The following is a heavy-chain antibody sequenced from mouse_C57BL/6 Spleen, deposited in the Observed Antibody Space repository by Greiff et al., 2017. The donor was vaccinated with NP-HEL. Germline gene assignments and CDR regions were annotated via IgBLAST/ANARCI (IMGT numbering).Heavy chain of an antibody. J-gene: IGHJ4*01. CDR2: ISSGGDYI. CDR3: TRAGYSNYYAMDY. Sequence: EVKLMESGEGLVKPGGSLKLSCAASGFTFSSYAMSWVRQTPEKRLEWVAYISSGGDYIYYADTVKGRFTISRDNARNTLYLQMSSLKSEDTAMYYCTRAGYSNYYAMDYWGQGTSVTVAS. V-gene: IGHV5-9-1*02. CDR1: GFTFSSYA. D-gene: IGHD2-5*01.